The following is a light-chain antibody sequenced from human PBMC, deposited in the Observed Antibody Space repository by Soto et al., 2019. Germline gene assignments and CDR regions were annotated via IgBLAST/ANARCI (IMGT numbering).Light chain of an antibody. V-gene: IGLV2-14*01. CDR2: DVS. Sequence: QSALTQPASVSASPGQSITISCTVTSSDIGGYNYVSWYQQHPGKAPKLIIYDVSNRPSGVSNRFSGSKSGNTASLTISGLQAEDEADYSCSSYTISSVVFGGGTKLTVL. CDR1: SSDIGGYNY. J-gene: IGLJ3*02. CDR3: SSYTISSVV.